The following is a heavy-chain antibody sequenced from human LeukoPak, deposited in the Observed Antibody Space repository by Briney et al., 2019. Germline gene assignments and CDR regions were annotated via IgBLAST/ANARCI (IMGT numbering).Heavy chain of an antibody. Sequence: SETLSLTCTVSGGSISSGSYYWSWIRQPAGKGLEWIGRIYTSGSTNYNPSLKSRVTISVDTSKNQFSLKLSSVTAADTAVYYCARHGDYGDYGDYFDYWGQGTLVTVSS. D-gene: IGHD4-17*01. CDR3: ARHGDYGDYGDYFDY. CDR2: IYTSGST. V-gene: IGHV4-61*02. J-gene: IGHJ4*02. CDR1: GGSISSGSYY.